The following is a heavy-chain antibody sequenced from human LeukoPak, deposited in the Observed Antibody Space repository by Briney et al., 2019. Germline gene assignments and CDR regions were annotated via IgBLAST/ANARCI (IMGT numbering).Heavy chain of an antibody. CDR2: VYSNGNT. Sequence: SETLSLTCTVSGGSIYNNYWTWIRQPPGKGLEWIGYVYSNGNTNYSPSLKSRVTMSIETSRSQFSLTVTSVTAADTAVYYCASGTFDGPLYGTYWYFHFWGRGTLVTASS. D-gene: IGHD1-14*01. J-gene: IGHJ2*01. V-gene: IGHV4-59*01. CDR1: GGSIYNNY. CDR3: ASGTFDGPLYGTYWYFHF.